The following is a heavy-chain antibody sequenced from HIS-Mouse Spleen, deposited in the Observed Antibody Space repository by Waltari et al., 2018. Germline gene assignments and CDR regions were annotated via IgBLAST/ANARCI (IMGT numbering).Heavy chain of an antibody. D-gene: IGHD6-13*01. CDR3: AREIPYSSSWYDWYFDL. CDR2: IYYSGST. Sequence: QLQLQESGPGLVKPSETLSLTCTASGRSSSSSRYFWGWIRQPPGKGVEWIGSIYYSGSTYYNPSLKSRVTISVDTSKNQFSLKLSSVTAADTAVYYCAREIPYSSSWYDWYFDLWGRGTLVTVSS. J-gene: IGHJ2*01. V-gene: IGHV4-39*07. CDR1: GRSSSSSRYF.